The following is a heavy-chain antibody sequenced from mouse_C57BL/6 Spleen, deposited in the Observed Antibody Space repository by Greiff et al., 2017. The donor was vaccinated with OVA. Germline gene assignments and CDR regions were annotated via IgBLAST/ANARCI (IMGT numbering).Heavy chain of an antibody. CDR3: ARSWDGY. Sequence: QVQLQQSGAELVRPGPSVKVSCKASGYAFTNYLIEWVKQRPGQGLEWIGVINPGSGGTNYNEKFKGKATLTAAKSSSTAYMQLSSRTSEDSAVYFCARSWDGYWGQGTLVTVSA. V-gene: IGHV1-54*01. D-gene: IGHD4-1*01. CDR1: GYAFTNYL. CDR2: INPGSGGT. J-gene: IGHJ3*01.